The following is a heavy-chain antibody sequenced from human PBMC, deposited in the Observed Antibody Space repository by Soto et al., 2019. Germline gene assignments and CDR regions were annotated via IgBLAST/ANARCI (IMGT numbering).Heavy chain of an antibody. D-gene: IGHD3-3*01. V-gene: IGHV1-69*05. Sequence: SVKVSCKASGGTFSSYAISWVRQAPGQGLEWMGGIIPIFGTANYAQKFQGRVTITRDTSASTAYMELSSLRSEDTAVYYCARSFRVLRFLEWSAQYYYYYYGMDVWGQGTTVTVSS. J-gene: IGHJ6*02. CDR1: GGTFSSYA. CDR3: ARSFRVLRFLEWSAQYYYYYYGMDV. CDR2: IIPIFGTA.